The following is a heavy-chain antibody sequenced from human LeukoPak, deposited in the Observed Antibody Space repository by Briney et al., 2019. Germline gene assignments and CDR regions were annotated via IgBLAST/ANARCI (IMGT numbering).Heavy chain of an antibody. CDR2: ISGSGDST. V-gene: IGHV3-23*01. D-gene: IGHD3-10*01. Sequence: GGSLRLSCAASGFTFSSYAMSWVRQAPGKGLEWVSAISGSGDSTYSTDSVKGRFTISRDNSKNTPYLQMNSLRADDTAVYYCARELRGSGTYYFDYWGQGTLVTVSS. CDR1: GFTFSSYA. CDR3: ARELRGSGTYYFDY. J-gene: IGHJ4*02.